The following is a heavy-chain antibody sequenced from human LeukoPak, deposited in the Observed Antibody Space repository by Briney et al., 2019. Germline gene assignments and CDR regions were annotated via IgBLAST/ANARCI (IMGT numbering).Heavy chain of an antibody. D-gene: IGHD4-17*01. CDR3: AKEAGVTTPPK. CDR2: ISGSGANT. Sequence: GGSLRLSCAASGLTFSNYAMSWVRQAPGKGIEWVSGISGSGANTYYADSVKGRFAISRDNSKNTLYLQMNSLRAEDTAMYYCAKEAGVTTPPKWGQGTLVIVSS. CDR1: GLTFSNYA. J-gene: IGHJ4*02. V-gene: IGHV3-23*01.